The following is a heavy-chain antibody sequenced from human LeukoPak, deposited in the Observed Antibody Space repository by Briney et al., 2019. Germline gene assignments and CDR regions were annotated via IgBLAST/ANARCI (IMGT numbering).Heavy chain of an antibody. CDR1: GGSFSGYY. Sequence: SETLSLTCAVYGGSFSGYYWSWIRQPPGKGLEWIGEINHSGSTNYNPSLKSRVTISVDMSKNQFSLKLSSVTAADTAVYYCAMSSSRYRGPHFDYWGQGTLVTVSS. CDR2: INHSGST. V-gene: IGHV4-34*01. D-gene: IGHD6-13*01. J-gene: IGHJ4*02. CDR3: AMSSSRYRGPHFDY.